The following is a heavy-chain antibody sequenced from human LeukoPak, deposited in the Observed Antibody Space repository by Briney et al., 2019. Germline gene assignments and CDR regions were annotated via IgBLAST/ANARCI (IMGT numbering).Heavy chain of an antibody. CDR2: IYYSGNT. V-gene: IGHV4-39*01. J-gene: IGHJ4*02. CDR1: GVSISSSNSY. D-gene: IGHD3/OR15-3a*01. CDR3: ARQTGPGLFILP. Sequence: PSETLSLTCTVSGVSISSSNSYWGWIRQPPGKGLEWIGSIYYSGNTYYNASLKSQVSISIDTSKNQFSLRLTSVTAADTAVYYSARQTGPGLFILPWAQGTLVTVSS.